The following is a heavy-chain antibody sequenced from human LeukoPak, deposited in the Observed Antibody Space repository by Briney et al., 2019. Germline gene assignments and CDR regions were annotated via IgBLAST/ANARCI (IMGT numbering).Heavy chain of an antibody. Sequence: SETLSLTCTVSGGSISSYYWNWIRQPPGKGLEWIGYISYSGNTNYSPSLRSRVTISLDTSKKQFSLNLSSVTAADTAVYYCARGIADRYDYVWGSYRLYFDCWGQGTLVTVSS. CDR2: ISYSGNT. D-gene: IGHD3-16*02. CDR1: GGSISSYY. J-gene: IGHJ4*02. CDR3: ARGIADRYDYVWGSYRLYFDC. V-gene: IGHV4-59*01.